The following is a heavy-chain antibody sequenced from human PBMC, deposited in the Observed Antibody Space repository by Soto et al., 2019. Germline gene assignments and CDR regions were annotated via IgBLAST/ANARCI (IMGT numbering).Heavy chain of an antibody. CDR3: ASINHYGSGSYYDNWFDP. CDR1: GGSFSGYY. CDR2: INHSGST. Sequence: SETLSLTCAVYGGSFSGYYWSWIRQPPGKGLEWIGEINHSGSTNYNPSLKSRVTISVDTSKNQFSLKLSSVTAADTAVYYCASINHYGSGSYYDNWFDPWGQGTLVTVSS. J-gene: IGHJ5*02. V-gene: IGHV4-34*01. D-gene: IGHD3-10*01.